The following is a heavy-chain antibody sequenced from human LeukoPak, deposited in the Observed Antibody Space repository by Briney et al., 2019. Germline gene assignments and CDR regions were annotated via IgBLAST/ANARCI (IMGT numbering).Heavy chain of an antibody. Sequence: SETLSLTCTVSGGSISSSSYYWGWIRQPPGKGLEWIGEINHSGSTNYNPSLKSRVTISVDTSKNQFSLKLSSVTAADTAVYYCARRKWLRFGFDPWGQGTLVTVSS. CDR2: INHSGST. V-gene: IGHV4-39*07. CDR1: GGSISSSSYY. J-gene: IGHJ5*02. CDR3: ARRKWLRFGFDP. D-gene: IGHD5-12*01.